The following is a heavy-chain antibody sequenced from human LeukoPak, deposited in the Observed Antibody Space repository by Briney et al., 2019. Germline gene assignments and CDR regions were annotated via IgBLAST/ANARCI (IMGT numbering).Heavy chain of an antibody. CDR2: IIPIFGTA. D-gene: IGHD6-19*01. CDR1: GGTFSSYA. V-gene: IGHV1-69*05. J-gene: IGHJ6*03. CDR3: ARDSGGAVARRYYYMDV. Sequence: SVKVSCKASGGTFSSYAISWARQAPGQGLEWMGGIIPIFGTANYAQKFQGRVTITTDESTSTAYMELSSLRSEDTAVYYCARDSGGAVARRYYYMDVWGKGTTVTVSS.